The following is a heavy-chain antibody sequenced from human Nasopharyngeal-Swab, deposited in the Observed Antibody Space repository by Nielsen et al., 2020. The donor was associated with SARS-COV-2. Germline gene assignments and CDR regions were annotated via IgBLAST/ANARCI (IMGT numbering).Heavy chain of an antibody. J-gene: IGHJ3*02. CDR1: GGSISSYY. D-gene: IGHD1-1*01. CDR2: IYYSGGT. V-gene: IGHV4-59*01. Sequence: SETLSLTCTVSGGSISSYYWSWIRQPPGKGLEWIGYIYYSGGTNYNPSLKSRVTISVDMSKNQFSLKLSSVTAADTAVYYCARAWNDSAFDIWGQGTMVTVSS. CDR3: ARAWNDSAFDI.